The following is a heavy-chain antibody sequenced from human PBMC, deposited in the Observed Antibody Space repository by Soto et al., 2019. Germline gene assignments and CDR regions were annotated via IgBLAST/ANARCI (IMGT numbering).Heavy chain of an antibody. CDR3: VRHDWARFFGMDV. CDR2: AYYGGTT. V-gene: IGHV4-39*01. D-gene: IGHD2-21*01. CDR1: GFTFSTYSIN. Sequence: PGGSLRLSCVGSGFTFSTYSINWVRQAPGKGLEWIGSAYYGGTTYYNPSLKSRVTIFVDTSKTQFSLVLDSVTAADTAVYYCVRHDWARFFGMDVWGQGTTVTVSS. J-gene: IGHJ6*02.